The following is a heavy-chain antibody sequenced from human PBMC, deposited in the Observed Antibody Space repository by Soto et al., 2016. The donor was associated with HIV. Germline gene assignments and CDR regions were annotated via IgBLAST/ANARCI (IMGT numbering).Heavy chain of an antibody. V-gene: IGHV1-18*01. Sequence: QVQLVQSGTEVTKPGASVKVSCKASGYTFTSYGLSWVRQAPGQGLEWMGWISAYNGNTNYAQKLQGRVTMTTDTSTSTAYMELRSLRSDDTAVYYCARRVYYYDSSGYYYGGGAFDIWGQGTMVTVSS. CDR2: ISAYNGNT. CDR1: GYTFTSYG. CDR3: ARRVYYYDSSGYYYGGGAFDI. D-gene: IGHD3-22*01. J-gene: IGHJ3*02.